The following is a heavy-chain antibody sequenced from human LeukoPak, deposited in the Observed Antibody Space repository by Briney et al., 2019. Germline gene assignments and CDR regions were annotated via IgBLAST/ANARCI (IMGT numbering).Heavy chain of an antibody. CDR2: IYYSGTT. V-gene: IGHV4-39*07. J-gene: IGHJ5*02. Sequence: SETLSLTCTVSGGSISSSTYYWGWVRQPPGKGLEWIGSIYYSGTTNYNPSLKSRVTISVDKSKNQFSLKLSSVTAADTAVYYCARERGWFDPWGQGTLVTVSS. CDR3: ARERGWFDP. CDR1: GGSISSSTYY.